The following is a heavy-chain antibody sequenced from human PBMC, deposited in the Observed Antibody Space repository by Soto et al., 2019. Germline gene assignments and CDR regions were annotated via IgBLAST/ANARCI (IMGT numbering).Heavy chain of an antibody. D-gene: IGHD3-10*01. CDR1: GFTFISYG. Sequence: PVGSLRLSCAGSGFTFISYGMDWVRQAPGKGLEWVAIISYDGSNKYYADSVKGRFTISRDNSKNTQYLQMSGLRGEDTAVYYCAKDRYGSGSYYFDYWGQGTLVTVSS. CDR3: AKDRYGSGSYYFDY. J-gene: IGHJ4*02. CDR2: ISYDGSNK. V-gene: IGHV3-30*18.